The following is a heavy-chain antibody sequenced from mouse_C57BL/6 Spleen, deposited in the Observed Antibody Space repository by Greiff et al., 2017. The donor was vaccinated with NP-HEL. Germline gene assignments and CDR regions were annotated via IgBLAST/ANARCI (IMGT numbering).Heavy chain of an antibody. D-gene: IGHD2-4*01. J-gene: IGHJ4*01. CDR1: GFTFSDYG. Sequence: EVNLVESGGGLVKPGGSLKLSCAASGFTFSDYGMHWVRQAPEKGLEWVAYISSGSSTIYYADTVKGRFTISRDNAKNTLFLQMTSLRSEDTAMYYCANDYDYYAMDYWGQGTSVTVAS. V-gene: IGHV5-17*01. CDR3: ANDYDYYAMDY. CDR2: ISSGSSTI.